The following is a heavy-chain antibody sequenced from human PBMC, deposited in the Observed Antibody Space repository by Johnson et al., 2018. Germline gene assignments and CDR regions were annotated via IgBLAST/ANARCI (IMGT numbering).Heavy chain of an antibody. Sequence: EVQLVESGGGLAQPGGSLRLSCAASGFMFSRYGLHWVRQAPGKGLEDVSAISGNGAITNYADSVKGRFTISRDNSKNTLFLQMGSLRVEDTALYYCTSDAFDIWGPGTMVTVSS. V-gene: IGHV3-64*07. CDR1: GFMFSRYG. J-gene: IGHJ3*02. CDR2: ISGNGAIT. CDR3: TSDAFDI.